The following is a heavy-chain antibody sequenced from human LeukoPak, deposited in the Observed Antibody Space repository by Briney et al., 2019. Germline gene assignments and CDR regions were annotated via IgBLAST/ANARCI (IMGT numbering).Heavy chain of an antibody. J-gene: IGHJ1*01. CDR2: ISYDGSNK. D-gene: IGHD2-21*02. Sequence: GGSLRLSCAASGFTFSSYGMHWVRRAPGKGLEWVAVISYDGSNKYYADSVKGRFTISRDNSKNTLYLQMNSLRAEDTAVYYCAKGLGVTPDVELSHWGQGTLVIVSS. CDR3: AKGLGVTPDVELSH. CDR1: GFTFSSYG. V-gene: IGHV3-30*18.